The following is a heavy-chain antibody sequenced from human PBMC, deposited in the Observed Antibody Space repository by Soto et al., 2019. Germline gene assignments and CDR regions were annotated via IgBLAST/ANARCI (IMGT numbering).Heavy chain of an antibody. V-gene: IGHV3-7*04. CDR3: VWAISGSFAL. CDR2: IKEDGSEK. J-gene: IGHJ4*02. Sequence: EVQLVESGGGFVHSGGYLRLSCEASGFSFITYWRNWVRQAPGKGREWLASIKEDGSEKQYVDSVKGRFTISRDNAKNSLYLQINSMREEDTAVYDCVWAISGSFALWGQGTLVIVSS. CDR1: GFSFITYW. D-gene: IGHD3-16*01.